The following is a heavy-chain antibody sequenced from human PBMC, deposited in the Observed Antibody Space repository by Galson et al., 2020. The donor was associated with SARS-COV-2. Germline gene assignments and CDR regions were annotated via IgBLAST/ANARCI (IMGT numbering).Heavy chain of an antibody. CDR2: TYYRSQWST. Sequence: PCQTLSLTYAISGDSVTSKSAAWNGIRQSQARGLEWLGRTYYRSQWSTDYAVSVKSRITINPDTSKNQFSLQLNSVTPEDTAIYYCAGRVAGAGSLHIWGQGTMVIGS. CDR1: GDSVTSKSAA. J-gene: IGHJ3*02. D-gene: IGHD6-13*01. V-gene: IGHV6-1*01. CDR3: AGRVAGAGSLHI.